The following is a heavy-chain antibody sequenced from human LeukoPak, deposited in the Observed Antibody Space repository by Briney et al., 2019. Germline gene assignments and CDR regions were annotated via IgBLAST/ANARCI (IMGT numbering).Heavy chain of an antibody. V-gene: IGHV4-39*07. CDR3: ARSATVTTGYFDY. Sequence: SETLSLTCTVSGASITGSSYYWGWIRQPPGEGLEWIGSIFYGGSTYYNPSLKSRVTISEDTSKNQFSLKLSSVTAADTAMYYCARSATVTTGYFDYWGQGTLVTVSS. CDR2: IFYGGST. D-gene: IGHD4-17*01. CDR1: GASITGSSYY. J-gene: IGHJ4*02.